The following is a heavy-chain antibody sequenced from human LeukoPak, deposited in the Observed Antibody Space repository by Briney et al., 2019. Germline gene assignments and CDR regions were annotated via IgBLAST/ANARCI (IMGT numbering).Heavy chain of an antibody. D-gene: IGHD1-26*01. Sequence: ASVNVSCTASGYTFTSYDFNWVRQATGPGLERMGWMNPNSGNTDYSQKFQGRVTMTRNTYICTAYVELSSLRSEDTAVYYCAAYRGSYVAFDIWGQGTMVTVSS. CDR1: GYTFTSYD. J-gene: IGHJ3*02. V-gene: IGHV1-8*01. CDR2: MNPNSGNT. CDR3: AAYRGSYVAFDI.